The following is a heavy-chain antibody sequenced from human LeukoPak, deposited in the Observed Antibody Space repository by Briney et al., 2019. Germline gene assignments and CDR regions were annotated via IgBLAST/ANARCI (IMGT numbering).Heavy chain of an antibody. V-gene: IGHV3-30*02. CDR2: IRYDGSNK. J-gene: IGHJ4*02. D-gene: IGHD2-2*02. CDR3: AKDSYTIVVVPAAIPDY. Sequence: PGGSLRLSCAASGFTFSSYGMHWVRQAPGKGLEWVAFIRYDGSNKYYADSVKGRFTISRDNSKNTLYLQMNSLRAEDTAVYYCAKDSYTIVVVPAAIPDYWGQGALVTVSS. CDR1: GFTFSSYG.